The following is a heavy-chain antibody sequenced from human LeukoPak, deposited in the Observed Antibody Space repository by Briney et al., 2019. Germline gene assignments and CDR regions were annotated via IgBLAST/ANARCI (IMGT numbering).Heavy chain of an antibody. J-gene: IGHJ6*03. Sequence: PGGSLRLSCAASGFTFSGSAMHWVRQASGKGLEWVGRIRSKANSYATAYAASVKGRFTISRDDSKNTAYLQMNSLKTEDTAVYYCTRHGDYGYYYYYMDVWGKGTTVTVSS. CDR1: GFTFSGSA. D-gene: IGHD4-17*01. CDR2: IRSKANSYAT. V-gene: IGHV3-73*01. CDR3: TRHGDYGYYYYYMDV.